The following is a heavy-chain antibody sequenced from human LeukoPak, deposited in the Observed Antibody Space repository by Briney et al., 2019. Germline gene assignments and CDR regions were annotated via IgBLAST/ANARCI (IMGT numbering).Heavy chain of an antibody. CDR3: ARDQTWMYYGMDV. V-gene: IGHV3-7*01. CDR1: GFAFSSHW. J-gene: IGHJ6*02. Sequence: PGGSLRLSCAASGFAFSSHWMSWVRQAPGKGLEWVASIKPDGSERYYVDSLRGRFTISRDNAKTSLYLQMSSLRAEDTAVYYCARDQTWMYYGMDVWGQGTTVTVSS. D-gene: IGHD5-12*01. CDR2: IKPDGSER.